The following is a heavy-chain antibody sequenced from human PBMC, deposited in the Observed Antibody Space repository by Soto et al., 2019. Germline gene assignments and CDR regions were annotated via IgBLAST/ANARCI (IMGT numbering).Heavy chain of an antibody. D-gene: IGHD3-3*01. CDR3: ARDHYAFWRGFPPTHWYPP. V-gene: IGHV3-23*01. Sequence: GRSLGVSCEAAGYMCKSYAMKGVRYVLGTWPESVSSISSHGDTTYYAESVRGRFTISRANSKNTRFLPMNSLRGSDTAVSLCARDHYAFWRGFPPTHWYPPSGQRTLDTVSS. CDR1: GYMCKSYA. CDR2: ISSHGDTT. J-gene: IGHJ5*02.